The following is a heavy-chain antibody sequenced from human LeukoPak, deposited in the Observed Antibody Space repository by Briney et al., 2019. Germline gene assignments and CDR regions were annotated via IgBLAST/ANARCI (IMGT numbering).Heavy chain of an antibody. CDR2: ISGSGGST. CDR3: AKSQGGGRLFHFDY. D-gene: IGHD1-26*01. J-gene: IGHJ4*02. V-gene: IGHV3-23*01. Sequence: GGSLRLSCAASGFTFSSYAMSWVRQAPGKGLEWVSVISGSGGSTYSADSVEGRFTISRDNSKNTLYLQMNSLRAEDTAVYFCAKSQGGGRLFHFDYWGQGTLVTVSS. CDR1: GFTFSSYA.